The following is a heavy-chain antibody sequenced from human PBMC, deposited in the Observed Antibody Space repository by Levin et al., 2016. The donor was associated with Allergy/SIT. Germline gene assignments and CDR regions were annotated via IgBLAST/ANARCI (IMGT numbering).Heavy chain of an antibody. J-gene: IGHJ4*02. D-gene: IGHD6-19*01. CDR2: VDNRGNT. V-gene: IGHV4-61*01. CDR3: ARDWGYGNGWSDC. CDR1: AGSISGSSFY. Sequence: SETLSLTCSVSAGSISGSSFYWAWIRQTPEKGLEWIGYVDNRGNTNYNPSLRSRVTISIDTSKNQFSLKLSSLTAADTAVYYCARDWGYGNGWSDCWGQGTLVTVSS.